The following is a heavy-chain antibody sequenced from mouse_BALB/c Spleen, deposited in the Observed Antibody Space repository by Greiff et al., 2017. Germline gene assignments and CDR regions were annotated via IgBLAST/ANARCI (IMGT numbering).Heavy chain of an antibody. V-gene: IGHV14-3*02. J-gene: IGHJ2*01. CDR1: GFNIKDTY. CDR3: AYYYGSSLDY. Sequence: VQLQQSGAELVKPGASVKLSCTASGFNIKDTYMHWVKQSPEQGLEWIGRIDPANGNTKYDPKFQGKATITADTSSNTAYLQLSSLTSEDTAVYYCAYYYGSSLDYWGQGTTLTVAS. CDR2: IDPANGNT. D-gene: IGHD1-1*01.